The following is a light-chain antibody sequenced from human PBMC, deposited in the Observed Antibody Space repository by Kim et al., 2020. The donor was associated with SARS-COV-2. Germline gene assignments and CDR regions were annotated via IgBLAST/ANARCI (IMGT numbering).Light chain of an antibody. Sequence: SASVADIVTITCRASQNINSYLSWYQQKPWKAPKVLIYQTSSLESGVPSRFSGSGSETEFTLTISSLQPDDFATYYCQQYNWRWTFGQGTKVDIK. J-gene: IGKJ1*01. V-gene: IGKV1-5*03. CDR3: QQYNWRWT. CDR1: QNINSY. CDR2: QTS.